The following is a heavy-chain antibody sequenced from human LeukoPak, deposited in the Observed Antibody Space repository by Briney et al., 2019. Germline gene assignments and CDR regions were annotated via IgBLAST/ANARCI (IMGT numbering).Heavy chain of an antibody. CDR1: GFTFSSYA. CDR3: ARAAAGPPWYYFDY. CDR2: IYSGGST. D-gene: IGHD6-13*01. V-gene: IGHV3-53*04. J-gene: IGHJ4*02. Sequence: GGSLRLSCAASGFTFSSYAMSWVRQAPGKGLEWVSVIYSGGSTYYADSVKGRFTISRHNSKNTLYLQMNSLRAEDTAVYYCARAAAGPPWYYFDYWGQGTLVTVSS.